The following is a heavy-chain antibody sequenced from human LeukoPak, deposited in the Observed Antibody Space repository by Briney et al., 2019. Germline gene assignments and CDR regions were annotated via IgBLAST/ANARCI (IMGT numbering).Heavy chain of an antibody. D-gene: IGHD3-22*01. CDR2: ISGSGGST. J-gene: IGHJ1*01. CDR3: HTLDYYDSSGCYHEYFHH. V-gene: IGHV3-23*01. Sequence: PGGSLRLSCAASGFTFSSYGMSWVRQAPGKGLEWVSAISGSGGSTYYADSVKGRFTTSRDNSKNTLYLQMNSLRAEDTAVYYCHTLDYYDSSGCYHEYFHHWGQGTLVTVSS. CDR1: GFTFSSYG.